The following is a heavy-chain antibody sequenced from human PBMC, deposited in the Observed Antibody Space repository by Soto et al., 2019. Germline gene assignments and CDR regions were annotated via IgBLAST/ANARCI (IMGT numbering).Heavy chain of an antibody. CDR2: IIPIFGTA. J-gene: IGHJ4*02. D-gene: IGHD2-21*02. CDR3: ARICGGDCYSRSYFDY. CDR1: GGTFSSYA. Sequence: QVQLVQSGAEVKKPGSSVKVSCKASGGTFSSYAISWVRQAPGQGLEWMGGIIPIFGTAKYAQKFQGRVTITADKSTSTAYMELISLRSEDTDVYSCARICGGDCYSRSYFDYWGQGTLVTVSS. V-gene: IGHV1-69*06.